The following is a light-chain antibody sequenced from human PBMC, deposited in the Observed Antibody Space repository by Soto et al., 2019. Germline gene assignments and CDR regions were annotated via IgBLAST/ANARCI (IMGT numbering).Light chain of an antibody. Sequence: EIVMTQSPGTLSVSPGERATLSCRASQSVSSNLAWYQQKTGQAPRLLIDGASTRATGIPARFSGSGSGTEFTLTISSLQSEDFAVYYCQQYNYWPPKITFGQGTRLEIK. V-gene: IGKV3-15*01. CDR2: GAS. CDR3: QQYNYWPPKIT. J-gene: IGKJ5*01. CDR1: QSVSSN.